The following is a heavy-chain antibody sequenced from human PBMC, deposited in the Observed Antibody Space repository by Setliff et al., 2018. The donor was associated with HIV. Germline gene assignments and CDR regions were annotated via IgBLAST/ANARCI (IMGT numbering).Heavy chain of an antibody. Sequence: GGSLRLSCAASVFTFNNYGMNWVRQAPGKGLEWVAFIRYDGSQKYYVDSVKGRFTISRDNSKNTLYLQMNSLRAEDTAVYYCARDLYSSYCSSTSCYTIFQHWGQGTLVTVSS. J-gene: IGHJ1*01. CDR1: VFTFNNYG. D-gene: IGHD2-2*02. CDR2: IRYDGSQK. V-gene: IGHV3-30*02. CDR3: ARDLYSSYCSSTSCYTIFQH.